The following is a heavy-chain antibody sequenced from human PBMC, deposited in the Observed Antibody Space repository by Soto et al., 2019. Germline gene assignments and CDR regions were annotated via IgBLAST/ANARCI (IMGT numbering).Heavy chain of an antibody. V-gene: IGHV3-30-3*01. Sequence: QVQLVESGGGVVQPGRSLRLSCAASGFTFSSYAMHWVRQAPGKGLEWVAVISYDGSNKYYADSVKGRFTISRDNSXXTLYLQMNSLRAEDTAVYYCVAAAGNIYYYYGMDVWGQGTTVTVSS. J-gene: IGHJ6*02. CDR1: GFTFSSYA. D-gene: IGHD6-13*01. CDR3: VAAAGNIYYYYGMDV. CDR2: ISYDGSNK.